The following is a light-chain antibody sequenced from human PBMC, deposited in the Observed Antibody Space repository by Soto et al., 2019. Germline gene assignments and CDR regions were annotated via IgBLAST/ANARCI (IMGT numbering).Light chain of an antibody. CDR2: GAS. V-gene: IGKV3-20*01. CDR1: QSVSSSY. J-gene: IGKJ4*01. Sequence: EIVLTQSPGTLSLSPGERATLSCRASQSVSSSYLAWYQQKPGQAPRLPIYGASSRATGIPVRFSGSGSGTDFTLTISRLEPEDFAVYYCQQYGSSSLTFGGGTKVEIK. CDR3: QQYGSSSLT.